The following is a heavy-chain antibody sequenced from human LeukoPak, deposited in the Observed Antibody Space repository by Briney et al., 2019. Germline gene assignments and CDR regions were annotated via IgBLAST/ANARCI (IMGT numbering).Heavy chain of an antibody. J-gene: IGHJ4*02. D-gene: IGHD3-10*01. V-gene: IGHV3-21*03. Sequence: GGSLRLSCAASGSTFSSYAMSWVRQAPGKGLEWVSSITSSSNYIYYADSVKGRFTISRDNAKNSLYLQMNSLRAEDTTVYYCARDCWDYGSGSYCGIDYWGQGTLVTVSS. CDR1: GSTFSSYA. CDR2: ITSSSNYI. CDR3: ARDCWDYGSGSYCGIDY.